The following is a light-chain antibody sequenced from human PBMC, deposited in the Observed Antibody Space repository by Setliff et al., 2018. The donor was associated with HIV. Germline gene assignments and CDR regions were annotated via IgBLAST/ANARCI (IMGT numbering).Light chain of an antibody. J-gene: IGLJ1*01. V-gene: IGLV2-23*01. Sequence: QSALTQPASVSGSPGQSITISCTGTSNDVGRYDFVSWYQQYPAKAPKLMICQATRRPSGVSNRFSGSKSGNVASLTISGLQAEDEADYYCCSNASSSTYVFGSGTKVTVL. CDR1: SNDVGRYDF. CDR2: QAT. CDR3: CSNASSSTYV.